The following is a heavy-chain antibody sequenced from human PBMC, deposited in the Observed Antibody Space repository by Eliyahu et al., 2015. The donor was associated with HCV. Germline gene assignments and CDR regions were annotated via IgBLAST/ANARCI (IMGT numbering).Heavy chain of an antibody. V-gene: IGHV4-59*01. CDR3: ARDPPFGDYALNWFFDL. CDR1: GSSITSYF. Sequence: QVQLQESGPGLVKPSETLSLTCSVSGSSITSYFWSWIRQPPGKGPEWIGNFYHTGLTKTNPSLKSRVSISVDTSKNQLSLHLDSVTAADTAVYYCARDPPFGDYALNWFFDLWGRGTVVTVSS. J-gene: IGHJ2*01. D-gene: IGHD4-17*01. CDR2: FYHTGLT.